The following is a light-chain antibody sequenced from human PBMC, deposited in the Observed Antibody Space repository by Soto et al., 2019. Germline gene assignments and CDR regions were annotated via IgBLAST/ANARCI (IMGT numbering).Light chain of an antibody. CDR3: QQYNSSPGT. CDR1: QSISSW. Sequence: DIQMTQSPSTLSASVGDRVTITCRASQSISSWLAWYQQKPGKAPKLLIYKASSLESGVPSRFSGSGSGTEFTLTISSLQPDDFATYYCQQYNSSPGTFGPGTKVDIK. J-gene: IGKJ3*01. V-gene: IGKV1-5*03. CDR2: KAS.